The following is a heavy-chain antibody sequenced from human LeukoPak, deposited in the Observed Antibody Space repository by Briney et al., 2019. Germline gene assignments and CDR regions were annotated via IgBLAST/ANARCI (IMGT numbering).Heavy chain of an antibody. V-gene: IGHV3-48*04. D-gene: IGHD2-2*01. CDR1: GFTFSSYS. CDR3: ATAYRIVVVPQVDAFDI. J-gene: IGHJ3*02. Sequence: GGSLRLSCAASGFTFSSYSMNWVRQAPGKGLEWVSYISSSSSTIYYADSVKGRFTISRDNAKNSLYLQMNSLRAEDTAVYYCATAYRIVVVPQVDAFDIWGQGTMVTVSS. CDR2: ISSSSSTI.